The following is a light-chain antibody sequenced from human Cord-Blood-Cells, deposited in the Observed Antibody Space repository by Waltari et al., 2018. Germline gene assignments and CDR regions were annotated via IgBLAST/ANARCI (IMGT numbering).Light chain of an antibody. V-gene: IGLV2-23*02. CDR3: CSYAGSSTLYV. CDR2: EVS. J-gene: IGLJ1*01. Sequence: QSALTQPASVSGSPGQSITISCTGTSSDVGSYNLVSWYQQHPGKAPKLMIYEVSKRPSGFTNRCSGSKSGNTASLTISGLQAEDEADYYCCSYAGSSTLYVFGTGTKVTVL. CDR1: SSDVGSYNL.